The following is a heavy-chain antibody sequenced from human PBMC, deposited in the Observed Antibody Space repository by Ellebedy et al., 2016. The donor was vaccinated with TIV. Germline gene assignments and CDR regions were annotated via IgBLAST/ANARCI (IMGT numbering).Heavy chain of an antibody. V-gene: IGHV3-48*02. CDR1: GFTFSSYS. CDR2: ISSSSSTI. D-gene: IGHD1-26*01. CDR3: AREGMGATSYYYYYAMDV. J-gene: IGHJ6*02. Sequence: GESLKISCAASGFTFSSYSMNWVRQAPGKGLEWVSYISSSSSTIYYADSVKGRFTISRDNAKNSLYLQMNSLRDEDTAVYYCAREGMGATSYYYYYAMDVWGQGTTVTVSS.